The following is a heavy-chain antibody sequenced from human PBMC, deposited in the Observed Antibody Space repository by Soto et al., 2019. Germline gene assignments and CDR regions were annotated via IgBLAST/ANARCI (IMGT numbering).Heavy chain of an antibody. CDR1: GGSVSSGSYY. CDR2: IYYSGGT. Sequence: TSETLSLTCTVSGGSVSSGSYYWSWIRQPPGKGLEWIGYIYYSGGTNYNPSLKSRVTISVDTSKNQFSLKLNSVTAADTAVYYCARERRSGDYLDYWGQGTLVTVSS. D-gene: IGHD3-3*01. CDR3: ARERRSGDYLDY. J-gene: IGHJ4*02. V-gene: IGHV4-61*01.